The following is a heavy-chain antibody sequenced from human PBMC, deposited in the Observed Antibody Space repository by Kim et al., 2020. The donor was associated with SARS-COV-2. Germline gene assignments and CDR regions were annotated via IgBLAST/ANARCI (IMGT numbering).Heavy chain of an antibody. J-gene: IGHJ4*02. D-gene: IGHD6-19*01. CDR2: ISAYNGNT. Sequence: ASVKVSCKASGYTFTSYGISWVRQAPGQGLEWMGWISAYNGNTNYAQKLQGRVTMTTDTSTSTAYMELRSLRSDDTAVYYCARGVAPSWWLVPHFDYWGQGTLVTVSS. V-gene: IGHV1-18*01. CDR1: GYTFTSYG. CDR3: ARGVAPSWWLVPHFDY.